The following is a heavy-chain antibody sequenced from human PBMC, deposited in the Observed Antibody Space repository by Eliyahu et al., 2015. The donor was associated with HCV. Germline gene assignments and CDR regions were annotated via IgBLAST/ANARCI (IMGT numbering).Heavy chain of an antibody. J-gene: IGHJ5*02. CDR2: ISGSGGSM. CDR1: GFTFSSYE. V-gene: IGHV3-48*03. D-gene: IGHD3-22*01. CDR3: ARENYYDQFDP. Sequence: EVQLVESGGGLVQPGGSLRLSCAASGFTFSSYEMNWVRQAPGKGLEWVSYISGSGGSMYYADSVKGRFTISRDNAKNSLYLQMNSLRAEDTAVYYCARENYYDQFDPWGQGTLVTVSS.